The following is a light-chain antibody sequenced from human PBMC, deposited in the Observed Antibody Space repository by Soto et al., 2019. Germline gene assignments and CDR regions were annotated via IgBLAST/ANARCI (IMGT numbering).Light chain of an antibody. J-gene: IGKJ1*01. CDR2: AAS. Sequence: DIQLTQSPSSLSASVGDRVTITCRASQGISNYLAWYQQKPGKVPKLLIYAASTLQSGVPSRCSGSGSGTHFTLTIRSLQPEDVATYYCQKYNSAPWTFGQGTKVPIK. CDR1: QGISNY. V-gene: IGKV1-27*01. CDR3: QKYNSAPWT.